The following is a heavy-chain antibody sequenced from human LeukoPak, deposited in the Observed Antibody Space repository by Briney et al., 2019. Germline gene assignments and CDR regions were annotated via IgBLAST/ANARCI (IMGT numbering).Heavy chain of an antibody. D-gene: IGHD3-22*01. CDR3: ARHPSRHPYDSSGYYYVGGRRGNWFDP. J-gene: IGHJ5*02. CDR2: THYSGST. CDR1: GGSISSYY. V-gene: IGHV4-59*01. Sequence: SETLSLTCTVSGGSISSYYWSWIRQPPGQGLEWIGYTHYSGSTKDNHSLKSRLTIAVDSSKNQFSLRLSSVTAADTAVYYCARHPSRHPYDSSGYYYVGGRRGNWFDPWGQGTLVTVSS.